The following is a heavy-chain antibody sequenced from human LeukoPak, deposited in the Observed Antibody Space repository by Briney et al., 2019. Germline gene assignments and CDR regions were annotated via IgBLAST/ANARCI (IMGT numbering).Heavy chain of an antibody. D-gene: IGHD2-2*01. CDR2: IHYDGRA. V-gene: IGHV4-30-4*08. CDR3: AREVITPGDSDGFDL. CDR1: GGSISSANHF. J-gene: IGHJ3*01. Sequence: QPSETLSLTCTVSGGSISSANHFWSWVRQSPGEGLEWIGYIHYDGRAHYNPSLKSRVSMSLDTSKNQFSLSLSSVTAADTAIYYCAREVITPGDSDGFDLWGQGTMVSVSS.